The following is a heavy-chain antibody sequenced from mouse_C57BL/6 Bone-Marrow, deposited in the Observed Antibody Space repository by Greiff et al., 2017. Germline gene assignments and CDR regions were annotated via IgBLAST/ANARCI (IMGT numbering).Heavy chain of an antibody. J-gene: IGHJ3*01. CDR2: INPNNGGT. CDR3: ARSYDGYPSGFAY. CDR1: GYTFTDYN. V-gene: IGHV1-22*01. D-gene: IGHD2-3*01. Sequence: VQLQQSGPELVKPGASVKMSCKASGYTFTDYNMHWVKQSHGKSLEWIGYINPNNGGTSYNQKFKGKAKLTVNKSSRTAYIELRSLTSEDSAVYYCARSYDGYPSGFAYWGQGTLVTVSA.